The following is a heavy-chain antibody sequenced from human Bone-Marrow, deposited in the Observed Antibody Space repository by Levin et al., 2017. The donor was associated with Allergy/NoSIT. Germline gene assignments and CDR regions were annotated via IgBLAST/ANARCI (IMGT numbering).Heavy chain of an antibody. J-gene: IGHJ6*03. CDR2: ISSSGSTI. CDR1: GFTFSSYE. Sequence: PGGSLRLSCAASGFTFSSYEMNWVRQAPGKGLEWVSYISSSGSTIYYADSVKGRFTISRDNAKNSLYLQMNSLRAEDTAVYYCARDSDYDFWSGYYYYYYMDVWGKGTTVTVSS. CDR3: ARDSDYDFWSGYYYYYYMDV. D-gene: IGHD3-3*01. V-gene: IGHV3-48*03.